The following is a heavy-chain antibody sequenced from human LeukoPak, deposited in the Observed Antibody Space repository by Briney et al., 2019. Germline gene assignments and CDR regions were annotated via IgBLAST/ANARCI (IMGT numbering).Heavy chain of an antibody. D-gene: IGHD3-9*01. CDR3: AKRGYYAILTGYYVSDF. CDR1: GFIFRNYA. CDR2: ITGSGDST. V-gene: IGHV3-23*01. Sequence: GASLRLSCAASGFIFRNYAMSWVRQAPGKGLDGVSAITGSGDSTYYADSVKGRFTISRDNSKNTLHVEMNTLRAEDTAVYYCAKRGYYAILTGYYVSDFWGQGTLVTVSS. J-gene: IGHJ4*02.